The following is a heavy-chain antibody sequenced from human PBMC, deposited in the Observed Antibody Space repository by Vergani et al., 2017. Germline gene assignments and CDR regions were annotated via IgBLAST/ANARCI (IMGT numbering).Heavy chain of an antibody. CDR2: IIPILGIA. Sequence: QVQLVQSGAEVKKPGSSVKVSCKASGGTFSSYNISWVRQAPGQGLEWMGRIIPILGIANYAQKFQGRVTITADKSTSTAYMELSSLRSEDTAVYYCARDYCSSTSCYNYGGQGTLVTVSS. J-gene: IGHJ4*02. D-gene: IGHD2-2*02. V-gene: IGHV1-69*02. CDR3: ARDYCSSTSCYNY. CDR1: GGTFSSYN.